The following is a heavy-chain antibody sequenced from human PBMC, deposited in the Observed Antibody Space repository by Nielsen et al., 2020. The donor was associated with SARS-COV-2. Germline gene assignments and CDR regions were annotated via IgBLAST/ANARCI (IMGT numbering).Heavy chain of an antibody. V-gene: IGHV4-59*01. CDR2: IYDSGST. CDR1: NGSISRYY. J-gene: IGHJ4*02. CDR3: AGQGYSVYDPYNY. Sequence: SETLSLTCTVSNGSISRYYWSWIRQPPGKGLEWIGCIYDSGSTNYNPSLNSRVTISVDTSKNQFSLKLSSVTAADTAVYYCAGQGYSVYDPYNYWGQGTLVTVSS. D-gene: IGHD5/OR15-5a*01.